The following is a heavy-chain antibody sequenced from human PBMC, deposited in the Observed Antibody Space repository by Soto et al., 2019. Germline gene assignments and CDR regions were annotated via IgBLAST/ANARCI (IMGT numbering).Heavy chain of an antibody. CDR1: GGSFRTYT. J-gene: IGHJ3*02. D-gene: IGHD6-13*01. CDR3: AFGSWSAEVFDI. V-gene: IGHV1-69*02. CDR2: IIPMFDIA. Sequence: QVQLVQSGVEVKKPGSSVKVSCKASGGSFRTYTMFWVRQAPGQGLEWMGRIIPMFDIANYAQKFQGRVTFNADKSRGTVYMEMISLTSDDTAIYFCAFGSWSAEVFDIWGQGTLVSVSS.